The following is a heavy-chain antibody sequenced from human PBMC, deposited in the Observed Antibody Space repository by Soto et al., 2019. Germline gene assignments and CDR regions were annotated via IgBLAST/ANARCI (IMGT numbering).Heavy chain of an antibody. CDR3: ARWGADMVRDYYGMDV. CDR1: GYTFTSYD. CDR2: MNPNSGNT. V-gene: IGHV1-8*01. J-gene: IGHJ6*02. D-gene: IGHD5-18*01. Sequence: ASVKVSCKASGYTFTSYDINWVRQATGQGLEWMGWMNPNSGNTGYAQKFQGRVTMTRNTSISTAYMELSSLRSEDTAVYYRARWGADMVRDYYGMDVWGQGTKVTVSS.